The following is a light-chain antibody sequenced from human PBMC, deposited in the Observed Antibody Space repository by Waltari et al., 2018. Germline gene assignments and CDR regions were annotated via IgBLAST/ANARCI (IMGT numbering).Light chain of an antibody. J-gene: IGLJ1*01. Sequence: QSVLTQPPSASGTPGQRVTISCSGRSSTIGINTVHWYQQLPGTAPRLLIYSNNQRPSGVPDRFSGSKSGTSASLAISGLQSEDEADYYCAAWDDSLNGPYVFGTGTKVTVL. CDR3: AAWDDSLNGPYV. CDR2: SNN. CDR1: SSTIGINT. V-gene: IGLV1-44*01.